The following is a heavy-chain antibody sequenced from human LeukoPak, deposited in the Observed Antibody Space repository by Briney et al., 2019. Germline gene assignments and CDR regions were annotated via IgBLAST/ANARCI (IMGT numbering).Heavy chain of an antibody. Sequence: SETLSLTCTVSGGSISSYYWSWIRQPAGKGMEWIGRIYTNGSTNYNPSLKSRVTMSVDTSKNQFYLKLDSVNASDTAVYYCVVNYGDYRYYYGMDVWGQGTTVTVSS. CDR1: GGSISSYY. V-gene: IGHV4-4*07. J-gene: IGHJ6*02. CDR2: IYTNGST. D-gene: IGHD4-17*01. CDR3: VVNYGDYRYYYGMDV.